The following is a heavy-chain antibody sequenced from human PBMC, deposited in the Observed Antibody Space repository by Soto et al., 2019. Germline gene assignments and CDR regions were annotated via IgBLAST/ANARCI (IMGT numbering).Heavy chain of an antibody. J-gene: IGHJ5*02. CDR1: GYTFTTYG. CDR2: ISAYNGNT. V-gene: IGHV1-18*01. Sequence: QVQLVQSGAEVKKPGASVKVSCKASGYTFTTYGISWVRQAPGQGLEWMAWISAYNGNTDYVQKFQGRVTLTTDTSXSMXYMVLRSLRSDDTAVYYCARDFMQLSGAGGGWFDPWGQGTMVTVSS. CDR3: ARDFMQLSGAGGGWFDP. D-gene: IGHD3-10*01.